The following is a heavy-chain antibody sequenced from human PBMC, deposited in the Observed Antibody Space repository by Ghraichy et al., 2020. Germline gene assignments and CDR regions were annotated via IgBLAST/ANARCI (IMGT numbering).Heavy chain of an antibody. CDR3: ATSVSAAGDDY. CDR1: GGSISRSRYY. D-gene: IGHD6-13*01. Sequence: SETLSLTCTVSGGSISRSRYYWGWVRQPPGKGLEWLGSIYYSRNTYYNPSLKSRVTISVDTSKNQFSLKLISVTAADTAVYYCATSVSAAGDDYWGQGTLVTVSS. V-gene: IGHV4-39*01. CDR2: IYYSRNT. J-gene: IGHJ4*02.